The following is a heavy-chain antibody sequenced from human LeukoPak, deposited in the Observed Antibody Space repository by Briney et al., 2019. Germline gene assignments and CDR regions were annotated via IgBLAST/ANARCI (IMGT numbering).Heavy chain of an antibody. D-gene: IGHD3-10*01. J-gene: IGHJ5*02. V-gene: IGHV3-30*18. CDR2: ILHDGSNK. CDR3: AKDRYGSGSNWFDP. Sequence: GGSLRLSCAASGFTFSNYAMHWVRQVPGKGLEWVAVILHDGSNKYHADSVKGRFTISRDNSKKTLYLQMNNLTSEDTAVYYCAKDRYGSGSNWFDPWGQGTLVTVSS. CDR1: GFTFSNYA.